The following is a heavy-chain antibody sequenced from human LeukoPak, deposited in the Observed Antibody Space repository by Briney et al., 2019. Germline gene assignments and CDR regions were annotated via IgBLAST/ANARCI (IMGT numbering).Heavy chain of an antibody. CDR3: ARGGASAASNAFDI. CDR1: GFTFSSYG. D-gene: IGHD6-13*01. CDR2: ISNNGGST. V-gene: IGHV3-23*01. Sequence: GGSLRLSCAASGFTFSSYGMSWVRQAPGKGLEWVSLISNNGGSTHYADSVKGRFTISRDNFKNTLYLQMNSLRVEDTAVYYCARGGASAASNAFDIWGQGTMVTVSS. J-gene: IGHJ3*02.